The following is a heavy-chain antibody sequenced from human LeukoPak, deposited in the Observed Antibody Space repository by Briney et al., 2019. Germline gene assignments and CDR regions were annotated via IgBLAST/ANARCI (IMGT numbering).Heavy chain of an antibody. CDR3: ARISSSRYYFDH. Sequence: GGSLRLSCAAPGFTFTSYWMTWVRQAPGKGLEWVANIKLDASEKYYVDSVKGRFIISRDHDRNSLYLQMDSLRAEDTAVYYCARISSSRYYFDHWGQGTPVTVSS. CDR2: IKLDASEK. J-gene: IGHJ4*02. CDR1: GFTFTSYW. D-gene: IGHD6-13*01. V-gene: IGHV3-7*01.